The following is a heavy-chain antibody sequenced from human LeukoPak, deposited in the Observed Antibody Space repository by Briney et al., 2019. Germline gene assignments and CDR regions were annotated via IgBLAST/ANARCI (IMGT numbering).Heavy chain of an antibody. J-gene: IGHJ6*02. CDR2: IYYSGST. D-gene: IGHD6-13*01. CDR1: GGSISSYY. CDR3: ARVGYSSHYGMDV. Sequence: PSETLSLTCTVSGGSISSYYWSWIRQPPGKGLEWIGYIYYSGSTNYNPSLKSRVTISVDTSKNQFSLKLSSVTAADTAVYYCARVGYSSHYGMDVWGQGTTVTVSS. V-gene: IGHV4-59*01.